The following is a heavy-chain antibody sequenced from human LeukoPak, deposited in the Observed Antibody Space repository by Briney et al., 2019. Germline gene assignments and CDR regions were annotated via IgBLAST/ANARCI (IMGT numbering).Heavy chain of an antibody. Sequence: PSETLSLTCTVSGGSISSGSYYWSWIRQPAGKGLEWIGRIYTSGSTNYNPSLKSRVTISVDTSKNQFSLKLSSVTAADTAVYYCARASDWSINPFDYWGQGTLVTVSS. CDR1: GGSISSGSYY. CDR3: ARASDWSINPFDY. V-gene: IGHV4-61*02. D-gene: IGHD6-19*01. J-gene: IGHJ4*02. CDR2: IYTSGST.